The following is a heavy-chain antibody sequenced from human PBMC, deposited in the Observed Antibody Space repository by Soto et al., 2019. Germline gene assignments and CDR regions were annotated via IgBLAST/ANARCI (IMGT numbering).Heavy chain of an antibody. Sequence: EVQLVESGGGLVKSGESLRLSCVTSGFIMSNYRLNWVRQSPGKGLEWVSLIQSGSGRTFYADSVRGRFTISRDDAQSSVFLQMNALRAEDTAVNYCVRETHDPRDYWGQGTLVTVSS. J-gene: IGHJ4*02. CDR1: GFIMSNYR. CDR3: VRETHDPRDY. V-gene: IGHV3-21*06. CDR2: IQSGSGRT.